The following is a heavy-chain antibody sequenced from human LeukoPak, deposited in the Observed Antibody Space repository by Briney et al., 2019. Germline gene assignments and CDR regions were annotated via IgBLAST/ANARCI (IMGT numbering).Heavy chain of an antibody. J-gene: IGHJ3*01. V-gene: IGHV3-23*01. CDR2: IDISGDRT. CDR1: GFAFSSEA. CDR3: AKDVSNFIGASDA. Sequence: GGSLRLSCAASGFAFSSEAMTWVRQTPEKGLEWVSTIDISGDRTNYADSVKGRFTISRDNSKNTLFLQVNSLRVEDTAIYYCAKDVSNFIGASDAWGQGTMVTVSS. D-gene: IGHD2-8*01.